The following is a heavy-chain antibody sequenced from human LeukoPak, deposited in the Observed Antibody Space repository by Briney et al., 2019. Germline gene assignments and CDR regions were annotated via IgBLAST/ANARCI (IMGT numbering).Heavy chain of an antibody. J-gene: IGHJ5*02. Sequence: PSETLSLTCTVSGVSISSSSYYWGWIRQPPGKGLEWIGSIYYSGSTYYNPSLKSLVTISVDTSKNQFSLNLSSVTAADTAVYYCARGDITMVRGVRDNWFDPWGQGTLVTVSS. CDR2: IYYSGST. D-gene: IGHD3-10*01. CDR1: GVSISSSSYY. V-gene: IGHV4-39*07. CDR3: ARGDITMVRGVRDNWFDP.